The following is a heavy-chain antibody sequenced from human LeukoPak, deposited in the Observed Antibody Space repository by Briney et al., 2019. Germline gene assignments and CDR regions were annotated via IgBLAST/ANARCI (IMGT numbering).Heavy chain of an antibody. CDR3: ARPGSGSYFRGSFYY. CDR1: GGSISSGGYY. CDR2: IYYSGST. D-gene: IGHD3-10*01. V-gene: IGHV4-31*03. J-gene: IGHJ4*02. Sequence: SETLSLTCTVSGGSISSGGYYWSWIRQHPGKGLEWIGYIYYSGSTYYNPSLKSRVTISVDTSKNQFSLKLSSVTAADTAVYYCARPGSGSYFRGSFYYWGQGTLVTVSS.